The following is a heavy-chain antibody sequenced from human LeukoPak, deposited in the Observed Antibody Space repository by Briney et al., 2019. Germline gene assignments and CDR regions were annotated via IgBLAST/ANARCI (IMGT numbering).Heavy chain of an antibody. CDR2: INPNSGGT. CDR3: AKGKYIGTWYFDY. D-gene: IGHD6-13*01. CDR1: GYTFTGYY. Sequence: ASVKVSCKASGYTFTGYYMHWVRQAPGQGLEWMGWINPNSGGTNYAQKFQGRVTMTRDTSISTAYMELSRLRSDDTALYYCAKGKYIGTWYFDYWGQGTLVTVSS. V-gene: IGHV1-2*02. J-gene: IGHJ4*02.